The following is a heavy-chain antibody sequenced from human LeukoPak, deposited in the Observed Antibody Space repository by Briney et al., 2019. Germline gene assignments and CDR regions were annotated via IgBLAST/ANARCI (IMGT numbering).Heavy chain of an antibody. J-gene: IGHJ4*02. V-gene: IGHV4-34*01. CDR3: ARGGGPQAYYFDF. D-gene: IGHD3-16*01. CDR2: INHGGTP. CDR1: GGPFSGFY. Sequence: SETLSLTCAVYGGPFSGFYWSWIRQPPGKGLEWIGEINHGGTPNYNTSLKSRVTISVDTSKNQFSLRLTSLTAADTAVYYCARGGGPQAYYFDFWGQGIQVTVCS.